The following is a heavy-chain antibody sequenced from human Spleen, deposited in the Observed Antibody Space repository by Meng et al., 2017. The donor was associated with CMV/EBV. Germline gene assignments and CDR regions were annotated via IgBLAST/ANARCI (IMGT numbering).Heavy chain of an antibody. CDR2: IYPDDSDT. CDR1: GYRFTDYW. CDR3: ARPESGHTSSWLH. D-gene: IGHD6-13*01. J-gene: IGHJ4*02. Sequence: SGYRFTDYWVVWVRQMPGQGLEWVRTIYPDDSDTKYSPSFQGHVTFSADMSNTTAYLRWNSLKASDTAMYYCARPESGHTSSWLHWGQGTLVTVSS. V-gene: IGHV5-51*01.